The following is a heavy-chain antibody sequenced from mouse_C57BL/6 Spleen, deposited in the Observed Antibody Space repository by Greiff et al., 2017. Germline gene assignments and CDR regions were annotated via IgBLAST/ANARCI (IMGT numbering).Heavy chain of an antibody. V-gene: IGHV5-9-1*02. D-gene: IGHD1-2*01. CDR2: ISSGGDYI. J-gene: IGHJ3*01. CDR3: TREDYGPFAY. Sequence: EVHLVESGEGLVKPGGSLKLSCAASGFTFSSYAMSWVRQTPEKRLEWVAYISSGGDYIYYADTVKGRFTISRDNARNTLYLQMSSLKSEDTAMYYCTREDYGPFAYWGQGTLVTVSA. CDR1: GFTFSSYA.